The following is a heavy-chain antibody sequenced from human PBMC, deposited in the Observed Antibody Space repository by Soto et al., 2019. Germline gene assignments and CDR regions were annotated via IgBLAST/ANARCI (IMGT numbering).Heavy chain of an antibody. J-gene: IGHJ4*02. CDR2: ISASGGST. CDR3: ARDPSTGSADY. Sequence: PGGSLRLSSAASGFTFSSYAMNWVRQAPGKGLEWVSTISASGGSTYYSDSVKGRFTISRDNSKNTLSLQMNSLRAEDTAIYYCARDPSTGSADYWGQGTLVTVSS. CDR1: GFTFSSYA. V-gene: IGHV3-23*01. D-gene: IGHD3-9*01.